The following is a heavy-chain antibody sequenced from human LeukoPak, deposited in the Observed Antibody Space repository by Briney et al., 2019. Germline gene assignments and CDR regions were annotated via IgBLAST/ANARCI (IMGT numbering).Heavy chain of an antibody. J-gene: IGHJ4*02. Sequence: ASVKVSCKASGYTFTGYYMHWVRQAPGQGLEWMGWINPNSGGTNYAQKFQGRVTMTRDTSISTAYMELSRLRSDDTAMYYCARSLVVVPAAGDYWGQGTLVTVSS. CDR1: GYTFTGYY. CDR3: ARSLVVVPAAGDY. CDR2: INPNSGGT. V-gene: IGHV1-2*02. D-gene: IGHD2-2*01.